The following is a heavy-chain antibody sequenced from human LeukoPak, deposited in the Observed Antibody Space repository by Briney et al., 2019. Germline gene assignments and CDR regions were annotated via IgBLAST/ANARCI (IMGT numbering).Heavy chain of an antibody. CDR1: GFTLSSYG. CDR3: AKDERCSSTSCLRYYYYYYMDV. Sequence: GGSLRLSCAASGFTLSSYGMHWVRQAPGKGLEWVAFIRYDGSNKYYADSVKGRFTISRDNSKNTLYLQMNSLRAEDTAVYYCAKDERCSSTSCLRYYYYYYMDVWGKGTTVTVSS. CDR2: IRYDGSNK. V-gene: IGHV3-30*02. J-gene: IGHJ6*03. D-gene: IGHD2-2*01.